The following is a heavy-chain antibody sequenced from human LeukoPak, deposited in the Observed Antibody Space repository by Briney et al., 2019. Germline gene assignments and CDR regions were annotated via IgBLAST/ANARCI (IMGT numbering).Heavy chain of an antibody. J-gene: IGHJ4*02. CDR1: AGSISSYY. V-gene: IGHV4-4*07. CDR3: ARDGDYYDSSGTY. Sequence: PSETLSLTCSVSAGSISSYYWSWIRQPAGKGLEWIGRIYTSGSTNYNPSLKSRVTISVDTSKNQFSLKLSSVTAADTAVYYCARDGDYYDSSGTYWGQGTLVTVSS. D-gene: IGHD3-22*01. CDR2: IYTSGST.